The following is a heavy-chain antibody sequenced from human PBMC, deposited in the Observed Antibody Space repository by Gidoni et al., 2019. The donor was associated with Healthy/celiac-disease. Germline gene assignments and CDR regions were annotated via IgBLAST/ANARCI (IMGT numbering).Heavy chain of an antibody. Sequence: QVQLVESGGGVVQPGRSLRLSCAASGFTFSSYGMHWVRQAPGKGLEWVAVIWYDGSNKYYADSVKGRFTISRDNSKNTLYLQMNSLRAEDTAVYYCARDPGSLYSYGYSAEDYFDYWGQGTLVTVSS. D-gene: IGHD5-18*01. CDR2: IWYDGSNK. V-gene: IGHV3-33*01. J-gene: IGHJ4*02. CDR3: ARDPGSLYSYGYSAEDYFDY. CDR1: GFTFSSYG.